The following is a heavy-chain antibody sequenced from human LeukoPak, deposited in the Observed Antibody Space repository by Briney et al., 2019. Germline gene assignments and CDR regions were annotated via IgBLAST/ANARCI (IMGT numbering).Heavy chain of an antibody. CDR2: IKQDGSEK. Sequence: PGGSLRLSCSASGFTFSSYEMSWVRQAPGKGLEWVANIKQDGSEKYYVDSVKGRFTISRDNAKNSLYLQMNSLRADDTAMYYCARDHRGVFDYWGQGTLVIVSS. D-gene: IGHD3-10*01. CDR1: GFTFSSYE. CDR3: ARDHRGVFDY. V-gene: IGHV3-7*05. J-gene: IGHJ4*02.